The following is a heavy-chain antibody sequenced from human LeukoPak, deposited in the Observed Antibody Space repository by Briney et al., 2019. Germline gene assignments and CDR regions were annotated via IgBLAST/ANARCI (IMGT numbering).Heavy chain of an antibody. CDR3: ARDKAEWQQGFAY. D-gene: IGHD1-26*01. CDR1: GFTFSSYS. CDR2: ISSSSSYI. J-gene: IGHJ4*02. Sequence: GGSLRLSCAASGFTFSSYSMNWVRQAPGKGLEWVSSISSSSSYIYYADSVKGRFTISRDNAKNSLYLQMNSLRAEDTAVYYCARDKAEWQQGFAYWGQGTLVTVSS. V-gene: IGHV3-21*01.